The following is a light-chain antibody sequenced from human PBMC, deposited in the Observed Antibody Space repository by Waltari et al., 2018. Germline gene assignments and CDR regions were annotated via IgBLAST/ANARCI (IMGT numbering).Light chain of an antibody. V-gene: IGKV1-39*01. CDR2: GAS. J-gene: IGKJ1*01. CDR3: QQYYSTPWT. Sequence: TQMTQSPSSLSASVGDRVSITCRASQNVDRYLNWYQQKPGTAPRLLVSGASSLQSGVPSRFSGGGSGTDFTLTISSLQAEDVAVYYCQQYYSTPWTFGRGTKVEIK. CDR1: QNVDRY.